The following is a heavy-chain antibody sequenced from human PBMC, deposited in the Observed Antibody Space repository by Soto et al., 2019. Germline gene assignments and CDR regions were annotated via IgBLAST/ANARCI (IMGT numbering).Heavy chain of an antibody. D-gene: IGHD3-22*01. CDR3: ARVFRLSSGYPVGAFDI. CDR2: ISSSSYI. V-gene: IGHV3-21*01. Sequence: PGGSLRLSCAASGFTFSSYSMNWVRQAPGKGLEWVSSISSSSYIYYADSVKGRFTISRDNAKNSLYLQMNSLRAEDTAVYYCARVFRLSSGYPVGAFDIWGQGTMVTVSS. CDR1: GFTFSSYS. J-gene: IGHJ3*02.